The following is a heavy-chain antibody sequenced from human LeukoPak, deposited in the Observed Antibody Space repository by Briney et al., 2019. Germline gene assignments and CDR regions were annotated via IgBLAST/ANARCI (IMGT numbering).Heavy chain of an antibody. D-gene: IGHD7-27*01. CDR3: VSRAGSPWGPFDD. CDR2: ISRGGVIT. V-gene: IGHV3-23*01. CDR1: GFTFSDYA. J-gene: IGHJ4*02. Sequence: PGGSLRLSCAASGFTFSDYAINWVRQAPGKGLEWVSSISRGGVITYYADSVKGRFIISRDNSNNTLYLHMNSLRAEDTAVYYCVSRAGSPWGPFDDWGQGTLVTVSS.